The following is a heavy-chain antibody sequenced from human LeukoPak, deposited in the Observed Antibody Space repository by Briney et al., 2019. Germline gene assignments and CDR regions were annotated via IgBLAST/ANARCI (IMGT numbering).Heavy chain of an antibody. Sequence: ASLKVSCKASGYTFTGYYIHWVRQAPGQGLEWMGWINPNSGGTNYAQKFQGRVTMTGDTSISTAYMELSRLTSDDTAVYYCARDAIVRDYSNSDYWGQGTLVTVPS. V-gene: IGHV1-2*02. CDR1: GYTFTGYY. J-gene: IGHJ4*02. D-gene: IGHD4-11*01. CDR2: INPNSGGT. CDR3: ARDAIVRDYSNSDY.